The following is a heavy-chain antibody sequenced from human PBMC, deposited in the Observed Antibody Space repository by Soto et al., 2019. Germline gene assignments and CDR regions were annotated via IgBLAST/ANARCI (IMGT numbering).Heavy chain of an antibody. J-gene: IGHJ5*02. CDR1: GLTFGDNG. CDR3: SRYRTSISNWFDP. D-gene: IGHD2-2*01. Sequence: GGALRVSCTASGLTFGDNGMSWFRQAPGKGLEWVGFFRSKAYGGTTEYAASVKGRFTISRDDSESIACLQMNSLKAEDTAVYYCSRYRTSISNWFDPWGQGTLVTVSS. V-gene: IGHV3-49*03. CDR2: FRSKAYGGTT.